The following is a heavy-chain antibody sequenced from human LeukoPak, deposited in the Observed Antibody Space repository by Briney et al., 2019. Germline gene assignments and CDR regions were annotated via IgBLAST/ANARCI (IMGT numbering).Heavy chain of an antibody. CDR1: GGTFSSYA. V-gene: IGHV1-69*05. J-gene: IGHJ5*02. Sequence: ASVKVSCKASGGTFSSYAISWVRQAPGQGLEWMGGIIPIFGTANYAQKFQGRVTITTDESTSTAYMELSSLRSEDTSVYYCARGGITMVRGVIMTRNWFDPWGQGTLVTVSS. CDR3: ARGGITMVRGVIMTRNWFDP. CDR2: IIPIFGTA. D-gene: IGHD3-10*01.